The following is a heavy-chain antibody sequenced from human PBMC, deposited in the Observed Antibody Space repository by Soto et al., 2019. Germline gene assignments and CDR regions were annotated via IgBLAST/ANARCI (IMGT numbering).Heavy chain of an antibody. CDR3: APTSGSSGDYWDG. CDR2: IIPILGIA. CDR1: GGTFSSYT. J-gene: IGHJ4*02. V-gene: IGHV1-69*02. Sequence: QVQLVQSGAEVKKPGSSVKVSCKASGGTFSSYTISWVRQAPGQGLEWMGRIIPILGIANYAQKFQGRVTITADKSTSAADMELSSLRSEDTAVYYCAPTSGSSGDYWDGWGQGTLVTVSS. D-gene: IGHD3-22*01.